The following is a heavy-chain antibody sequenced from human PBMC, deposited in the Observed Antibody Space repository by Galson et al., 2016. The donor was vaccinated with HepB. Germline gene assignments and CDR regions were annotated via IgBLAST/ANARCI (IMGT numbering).Heavy chain of an antibody. V-gene: IGHV4-4*07. D-gene: IGHD1-7*01. CDR1: GGSMNGYF. Sequence: ETLSLTCTVSGGSMNGYFWNWIRQSAGKGLEWIGRIYFTGDANYNPSLKSRVTMSVDMSKNQFSLRLTSVTAADTAVYYCARGDMPAGTTTISYDLWYYYGMDVWSKGTTVTVSS. CDR2: IYFTGDA. J-gene: IGHJ6*04. CDR3: ARGDMPAGTTTISYDLWYYYGMDV.